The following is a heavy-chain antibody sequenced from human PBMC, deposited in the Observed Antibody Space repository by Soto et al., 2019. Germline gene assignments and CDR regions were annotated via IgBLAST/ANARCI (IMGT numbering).Heavy chain of an antibody. J-gene: IGHJ3*02. CDR1: GVTFSSYE. CDR3: ARVWSDAFDI. D-gene: IGHD3-10*01. V-gene: IGHV3-48*03. CDR2: ISSSGSTI. Sequence: GGSLRLSCAASGVTFSSYEMNWVRQAPGKGLEWVSYISSSGSTIYYADSVKGRFTISRDNAKNSLYLQMNSLRAEDTAVYYCARVWSDAFDIWGQGTMVTVSS.